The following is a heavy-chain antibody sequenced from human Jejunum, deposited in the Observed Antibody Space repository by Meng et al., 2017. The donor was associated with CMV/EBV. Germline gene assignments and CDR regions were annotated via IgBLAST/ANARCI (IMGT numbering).Heavy chain of an antibody. CDR3: AKGYGNSFEY. D-gene: IGHD3-16*01. Sequence: QVRLQGLGPGVVKPSATLSLACTVSGGSFTTYYWSWIRQRAGKGLEWIGRIITSGSTNYNPSLRSRVIMSVDTSKNQFFLKLRSVTAADTAVYFCAKGYGNSFEYWGQGSLVTVSS. CDR1: GGSFTTYY. J-gene: IGHJ4*02. V-gene: IGHV4-4*07. CDR2: IITSGST.